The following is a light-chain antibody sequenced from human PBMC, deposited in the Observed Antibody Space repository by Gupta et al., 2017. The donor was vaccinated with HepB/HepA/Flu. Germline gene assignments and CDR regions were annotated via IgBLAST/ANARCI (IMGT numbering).Light chain of an antibody. Sequence: EIVVTQSPATLSVSPGERATLSCRASQSVGSNLAWYQQKPGQAPRLLIHEAFIRATGIPTRFSGSGSGKEFTLTITSRQSEDFAVYYCQQYGNWPPCTFGQGTKLEIK. CDR3: QQYGNWPPCT. J-gene: IGKJ2*02. CDR1: QSVGSN. CDR2: EAF. V-gene: IGKV3-15*01.